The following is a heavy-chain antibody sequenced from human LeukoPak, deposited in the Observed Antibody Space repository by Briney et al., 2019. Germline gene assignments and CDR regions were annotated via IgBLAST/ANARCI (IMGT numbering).Heavy chain of an antibody. D-gene: IGHD3-22*01. J-gene: IGHJ4*02. CDR1: GYSISSGYY. CDR2: IYHGGST. Sequence: SETLSLTCTVSGYSISSGYYWGWIRQPPGKGLEWIGSIYHGGSTYYNPSLKSRVTISVDTSKNQFSLKLSSVTAADTAVYYCARDQSSSGYLDYWGQGTLVTVSS. V-gene: IGHV4-38-2*02. CDR3: ARDQSSSGYLDY.